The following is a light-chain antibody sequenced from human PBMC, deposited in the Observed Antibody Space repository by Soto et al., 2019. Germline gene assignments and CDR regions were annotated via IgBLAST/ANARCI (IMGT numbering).Light chain of an antibody. CDR3: QSYDSSLSGL. CDR1: SSNIGAGYD. J-gene: IGLJ2*01. CDR2: GNN. V-gene: IGLV1-40*01. Sequence: QYVLTQPPSVSGAPGQRVTISCTGSSSNIGAGYDVHWYQQLPGTAPKLLIYGNNNRPSGVPDRFSGSKSGTSASLAITGREAEDEADYYCQSYDSSLSGLFGGGTKLTVL.